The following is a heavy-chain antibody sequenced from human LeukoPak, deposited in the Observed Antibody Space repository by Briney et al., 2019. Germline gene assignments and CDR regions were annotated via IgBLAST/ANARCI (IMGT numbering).Heavy chain of an antibody. CDR1: GYTFTSYG. CDR2: ISAYNGNT. Sequence: ASVKVSCKASGYTFTSYGISWVRQAPGQGLEWMGWISAYNGNTNYAQKLQGRVTMTTDTSTSTAYMELRSLRSDDTAVYYCARVPSGDLNRPYGMDVWGQGTTVTVSS. D-gene: IGHD6-19*01. J-gene: IGHJ6*02. V-gene: IGHV1-18*01. CDR3: ARVPSGDLNRPYGMDV.